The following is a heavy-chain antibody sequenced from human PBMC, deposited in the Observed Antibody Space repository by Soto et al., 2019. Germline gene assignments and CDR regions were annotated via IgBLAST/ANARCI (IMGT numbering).Heavy chain of an antibody. CDR1: GFTFSSYA. V-gene: IGHV3-30-3*01. CDR2: ISYDGSNK. D-gene: IGHD3-3*01. Sequence: PGGSLRLSCAASGFTFSSYAMHWVRQAPGKPLEWVAFISYDGSNKYYADSVKGRFTIARDNSKNTLYLQMNSLRAEDTAVYYCARNYDFWSGTSKVGLFYYGMDVWGQGTTVSVSS. CDR3: ARNYDFWSGTSKVGLFYYGMDV. J-gene: IGHJ6*02.